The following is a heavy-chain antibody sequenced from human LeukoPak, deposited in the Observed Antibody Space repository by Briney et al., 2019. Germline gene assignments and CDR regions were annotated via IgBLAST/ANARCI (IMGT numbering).Heavy chain of an antibody. Sequence: PSETLSLTCTVSGGSISSYYWSWIRQSAGKGLEWIGRLYTSGTTNYNPSLKSRVTMSADTSKDQFSLKLKSLTAADTAVYYCARKLKMATILAWGQGTLVTVSS. J-gene: IGHJ4*02. D-gene: IGHD5-24*01. V-gene: IGHV4-4*07. CDR1: GGSISSYY. CDR3: ARKLKMATILA. CDR2: LYTSGTT.